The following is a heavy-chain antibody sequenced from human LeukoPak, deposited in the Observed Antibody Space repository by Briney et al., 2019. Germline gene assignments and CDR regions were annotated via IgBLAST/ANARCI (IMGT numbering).Heavy chain of an antibody. CDR3: ARDSAVWGDLDY. CDR1: GYTFTSYG. CDR2: ISAYNGNT. V-gene: IGHV1-18*01. Sequence: ASVKVSCKASGYTFTSYGISWVRQAPGQGLERMGWISAYNGNTNYAQKLQGRVTMTTDTSTSTAYMELRSLRSDDTAVYYCARDSAVWGDLDYWGQGTLVTVSS. J-gene: IGHJ4*02. D-gene: IGHD3-16*01.